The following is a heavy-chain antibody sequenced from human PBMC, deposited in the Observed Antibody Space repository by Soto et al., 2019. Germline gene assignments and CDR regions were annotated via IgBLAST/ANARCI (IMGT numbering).Heavy chain of an antibody. CDR2: IKQDGSEK. J-gene: IGHJ6*04. CDR3: ASEQYDFAVDV. CDR1: GFTFSSYW. Sequence: EVQLVESGGGLVQPGGSLRLSCAASGFTFSSYWMSWVRQAPGKGLEWVANIKQDGSEKYYVDSVKGRFTISRDNAKNSLYLQMNSLRAEDTAVYYCASEQYDFAVDVWGKGTTVTVSS. D-gene: IGHD3-3*01. V-gene: IGHV3-7*01.